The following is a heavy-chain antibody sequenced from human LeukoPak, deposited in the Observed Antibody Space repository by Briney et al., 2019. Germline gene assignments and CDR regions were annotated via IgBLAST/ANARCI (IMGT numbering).Heavy chain of an antibody. CDR1: GFTFSSYS. Sequence: GGSLRLSCAASGFTFSSYSMNWVRQAPGKGLEWVSSISSSSSYIYYADSVKGRSTISRDNAKNSLYLQMNSLRAEDTAVYYCARDNDQRGDAFDIWGQGTMVTVSS. D-gene: IGHD1-1*01. CDR2: ISSSSSYI. CDR3: ARDNDQRGDAFDI. J-gene: IGHJ3*02. V-gene: IGHV3-21*01.